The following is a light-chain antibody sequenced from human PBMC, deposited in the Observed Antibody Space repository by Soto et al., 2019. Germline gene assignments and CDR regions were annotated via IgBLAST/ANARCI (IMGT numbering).Light chain of an antibody. CDR3: QQYNDWPLT. J-gene: IGKJ1*01. CDR1: QSVSSSY. Sequence: EMVLTQSPGTLSLSPRERSTLSFMASQSVSSSYLAWYQQKPGQAPRLLIYGAFTRATGIPARFSGTGSGTEFTLTISSLQSEDFALYYCQQYNDWPLTFGQGT. V-gene: IGKV3-15*01. CDR2: GAF.